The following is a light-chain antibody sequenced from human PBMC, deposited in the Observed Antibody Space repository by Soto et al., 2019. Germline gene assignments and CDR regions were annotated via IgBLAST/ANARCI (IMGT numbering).Light chain of an antibody. V-gene: IGKV3-15*01. J-gene: IGKJ1*01. Sequence: ILLTQSPANLYMTPGDRVTLSCRASQSVDINLAWYQQKAGQAPRLLVYGASTKATDMPGRFSGRGSGTEFTLTINNLQSEDFAVYYCQQYRNWPRTFGQGTKVDIK. CDR1: QSVDIN. CDR3: QQYRNWPRT. CDR2: GAS.